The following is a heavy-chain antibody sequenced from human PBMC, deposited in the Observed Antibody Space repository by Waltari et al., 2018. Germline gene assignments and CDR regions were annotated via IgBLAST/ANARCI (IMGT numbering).Heavy chain of an antibody. CDR1: GGSISSYS. J-gene: IGHJ3*02. V-gene: IGHV4-59*01. Sequence: QVQLQESGPGLVKPSETLSLTCTVSGGSISSYSWSWTRQPPGKGLEWIGYIYYSGSTNYNPSLKSRVTISVDTSKNQFSLKLSSVTAADTAVYYCARASEFEGNAFDIWGQGTMVTVSS. D-gene: IGHD3-10*01. CDR3: ARASEFEGNAFDI. CDR2: IYYSGST.